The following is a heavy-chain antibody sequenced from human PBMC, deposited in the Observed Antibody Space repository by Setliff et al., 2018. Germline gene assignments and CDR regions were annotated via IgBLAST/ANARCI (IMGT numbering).Heavy chain of an antibody. D-gene: IGHD2-21*01. J-gene: IGHJ4*02. V-gene: IGHV4-59*08. CDR1: GGSISSYY. CDR3: ARVVNISFFGSYYFDY. Sequence: SETLSLTCTVSGGSISSYYWSWIRQPPGKGLEWIGYIYYSGSTNYNPSLKSRVTISVDTSKNQFSLKLSSVTAADAAVYYCARVVNISFFGSYYFDYWGQGTLVTVSS. CDR2: IYYSGST.